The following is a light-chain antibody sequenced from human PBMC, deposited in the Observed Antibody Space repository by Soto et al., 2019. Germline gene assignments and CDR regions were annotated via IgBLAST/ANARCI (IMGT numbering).Light chain of an antibody. CDR3: QQYNSYSWT. Sequence: DIQMTQSPSTLSASVGDRVTITCRARQSISSWLAWYQQIPGKAPKLLIHKASSLASGVPSRFSGSGSGSEFTLTISSLQPDDFATYYCQQYNSYSWTCGQGTKVEIK. CDR1: QSISSW. V-gene: IGKV1-5*03. CDR2: KAS. J-gene: IGKJ1*01.